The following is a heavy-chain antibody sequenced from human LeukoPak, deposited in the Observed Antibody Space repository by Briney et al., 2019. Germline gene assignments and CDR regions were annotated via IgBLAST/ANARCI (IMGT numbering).Heavy chain of an antibody. Sequence: SETLSLXCAVSGYSISSGYYWGWIRQPPGKGLEWIGSIYHSGSTYYNPSLKSRVTISVDTSKNQFSLKLSSVTAADAAVYYCARDGGDIKREYFDYWGQGTLVTVSS. CDR2: IYHSGST. CDR3: ARDGGDIKREYFDY. J-gene: IGHJ4*02. V-gene: IGHV4-38-2*02. D-gene: IGHD3-3*01. CDR1: GYSISSGYY.